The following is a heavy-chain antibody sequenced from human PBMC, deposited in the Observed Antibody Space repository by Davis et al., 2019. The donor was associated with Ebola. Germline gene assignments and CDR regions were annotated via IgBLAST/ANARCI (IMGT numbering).Heavy chain of an antibody. V-gene: IGHV5-51*01. J-gene: IGHJ4*02. D-gene: IGHD3-22*01. CDR1: GYSFTSYW. CDR2: IYPGDSDT. CDR3: ARVGYYDSSGYYDGFDY. Sequence: GESLKISCKGSGYSFTSYWIGWVRQLPGKGLEWMGIIYPGDSDTRYSPSFQGQVTISADKSISTAYLQWSSLKASDTAMYYCARVGYYDSSGYYDGFDYWGQGTLVTVSS.